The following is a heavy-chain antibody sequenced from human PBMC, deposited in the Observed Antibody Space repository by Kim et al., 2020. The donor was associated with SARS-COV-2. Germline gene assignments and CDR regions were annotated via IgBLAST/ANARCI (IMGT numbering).Heavy chain of an antibody. CDR3: ARTLQTPAGYTMWAFDL. J-gene: IGHJ3*01. Sequence: SETLYLTCTVSGGSISGFYWNWIRQSPGKGLEWIGYVYSSGSTDSNPSLKSRVTISVDTSKNQFSLRLNSVTAADTAVYYCARTLQTPAGYTMWAFDLWGQGTVVTVSA. CDR2: VYSSGST. D-gene: IGHD3-9*01. CDR1: GGSISGFY. V-gene: IGHV4-59*01.